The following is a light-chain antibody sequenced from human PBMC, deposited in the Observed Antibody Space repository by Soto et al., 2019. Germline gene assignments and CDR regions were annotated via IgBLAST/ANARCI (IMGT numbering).Light chain of an antibody. CDR1: SSDVGGYDY. Sequence: QSALTQPRSVSGSPGQSVSISCTGNSSDVGGYDYVSWYQQHPGKAPKLIIYDVIKRPSGVPDRFSGSKSGNTASLTISGLQAEDEADYYCCSYAGSYPYVFATGTKLTVL. J-gene: IGLJ1*01. CDR3: CSYAGSYPYV. V-gene: IGLV2-11*01. CDR2: DVI.